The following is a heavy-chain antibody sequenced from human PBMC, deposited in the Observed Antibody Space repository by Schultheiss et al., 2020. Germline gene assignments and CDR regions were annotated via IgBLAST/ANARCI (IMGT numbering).Heavy chain of an antibody. CDR2: IGRTGGST. Sequence: GESLKISCSASGFIFNNYGMHWVRQAPGKGLEYVSGIGRTGGSTYHADSVKDRFTISRDKSKNTLYLQMNSLRTEDTAVYYCAGSVGATWGQGTLVTVSS. CDR3: AGSVGAT. V-gene: IGHV3-64D*06. CDR1: GFIFNNYG. D-gene: IGHD1-26*01. J-gene: IGHJ4*02.